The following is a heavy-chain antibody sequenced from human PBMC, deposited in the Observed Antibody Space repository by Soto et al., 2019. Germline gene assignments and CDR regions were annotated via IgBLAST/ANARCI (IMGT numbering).Heavy chain of an antibody. CDR1: GYTFTAYL. Sequence: ASVKVSCKASGYTFTAYLVHWVRQAPGQGLEWMAWINPYNGATNYAQRFQDRVTLTSDTSISTAYMEINKLTSDDAAVYYCATTSGHYSSAWQRLDVWGRGTPVTVSS. V-gene: IGHV1-2*02. CDR2: INPYNGAT. CDR3: ATTSGHYSSAWQRLDV. D-gene: IGHD6-19*01. J-gene: IGHJ6*02.